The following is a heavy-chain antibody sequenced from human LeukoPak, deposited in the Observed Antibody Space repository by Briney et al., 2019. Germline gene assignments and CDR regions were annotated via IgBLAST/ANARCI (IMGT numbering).Heavy chain of an antibody. J-gene: IGHJ6*02. CDR3: AKRHDSSGYSYCYSMDV. CDR1: GFTFSSYA. V-gene: IGHV3-23*01. D-gene: IGHD3-22*01. CDR2: ISGGGDVP. Sequence: GGSLRLSCAASGFTFSSYAMTWVRQAPGKGLEWVSSISGGGDVPYYADSVKGRFTISRDNSKSTLYLQMNSLRAEDTAIYYCAKRHDSSGYSYCYSMDVWGQGTTVTVSS.